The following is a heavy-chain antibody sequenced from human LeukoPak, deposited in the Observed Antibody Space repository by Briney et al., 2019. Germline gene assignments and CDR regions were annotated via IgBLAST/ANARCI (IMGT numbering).Heavy chain of an antibody. CDR1: GFTVSSNY. Sequence: GGSLRLSCAASGFTVSSNYMSWVRQVPGKGPEWVSVIYSGGSTYYADSVKGRFTISRDNSKNTLYLQMNSLRAEDTAVYYRARVSGWYSFAIDYWGQGTLVTVSS. V-gene: IGHV3-53*01. J-gene: IGHJ4*02. D-gene: IGHD6-19*01. CDR2: IYSGGST. CDR3: ARVSGWYSFAIDY.